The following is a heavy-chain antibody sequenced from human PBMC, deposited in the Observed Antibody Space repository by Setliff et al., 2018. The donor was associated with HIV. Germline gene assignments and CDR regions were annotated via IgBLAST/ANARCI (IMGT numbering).Heavy chain of an antibody. V-gene: IGHV1-18*01. CDR3: ATKVYCTNGVCLDAFDM. CDR1: GYTFTSYG. J-gene: IGHJ3*02. Sequence: ASVKVSCKASGYTFTSYGISWVRQAPGQGLEWMGWISAYNGNTNYAQKFQGRVTMTRDTSISTAYMELSRLRSDDTAVYYCATKVYCTNGVCLDAFDMWGQGTRVTVSS. D-gene: IGHD2-8*01. CDR2: ISAYNGNT.